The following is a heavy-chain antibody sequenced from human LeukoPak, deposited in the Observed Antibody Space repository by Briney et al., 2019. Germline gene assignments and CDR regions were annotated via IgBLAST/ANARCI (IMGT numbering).Heavy chain of an antibody. CDR3: ARDGEDTRVIAAAGTGGYPSMDV. D-gene: IGHD6-13*01. CDR1: GGSVSSSDYY. Sequence: KPSETLSLTCTVSGGSVSSSDYYWGWIRQPPGKGLEWIVSINYSGNTYYNPSLKNRVTIPVDTSKNQFSLKLSSVTAADTAVYYCARDGEDTRVIAAAGTGGYPSMDVWGQGTTVTVSS. CDR2: INYSGNT. V-gene: IGHV4-39*02. J-gene: IGHJ6*02.